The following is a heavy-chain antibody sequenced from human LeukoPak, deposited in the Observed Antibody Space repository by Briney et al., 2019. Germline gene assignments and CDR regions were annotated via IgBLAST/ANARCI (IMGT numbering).Heavy chain of an antibody. J-gene: IGHJ6*02. CDR2: IYYSGST. CDR1: GGSISSYY. Sequence: PSETLSLTCTVSGGSISSYYWSWIRQPPGKGLEWIGYIYYSGSTNYNPSLKSRVTISVDTSKNQFSLKLSSVTAADTAVHYCARGQTDNYYYYGMDVWGQGTTVTVSS. V-gene: IGHV4-59*01. CDR3: ARGQTDNYYYYGMDV. D-gene: IGHD1-1*01.